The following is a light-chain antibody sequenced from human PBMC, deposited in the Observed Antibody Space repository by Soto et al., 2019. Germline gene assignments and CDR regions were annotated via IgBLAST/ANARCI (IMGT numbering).Light chain of an antibody. Sequence: DIQMTQSPSSLSASVGDRVTITCRASQTITYYLNWYQQKPGKAPKLLIYGASSLQSGVPSRFSGRGSGTDFTLTITWLQLEDLATYYCQQSYITPLTFGGGTKVEI. CDR1: QTITYY. J-gene: IGKJ4*01. CDR2: GAS. V-gene: IGKV1-39*01. CDR3: QQSYITPLT.